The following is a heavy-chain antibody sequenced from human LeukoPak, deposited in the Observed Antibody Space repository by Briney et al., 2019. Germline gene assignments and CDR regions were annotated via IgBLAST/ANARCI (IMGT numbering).Heavy chain of an antibody. J-gene: IGHJ6*03. V-gene: IGHV3-21*01. CDR3: AREWGDTSGYYPNYYYHMDL. CDR2: ITSSGRDL. CDR1: GFTFCSAS. Sequence: GGSLRLSCAASGFTFCSASMNWVRQAPGKGREWVSSITSSGRDLYYAGPVKGRFTISRDNAKNSLYLQMNSLRGEDTAVYYCAREWGDTSGYYPNYYYHMDLWGKGTTVTVSS. D-gene: IGHD3-22*01.